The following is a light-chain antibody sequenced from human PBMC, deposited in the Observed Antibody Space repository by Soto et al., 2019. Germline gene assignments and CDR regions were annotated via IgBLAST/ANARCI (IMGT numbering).Light chain of an antibody. CDR3: QQYYSYPPYA. CDR1: QGISSY. Sequence: AIRMTQSPSSLSASTGDRVTITCRASQGISSYLAWYQQKPGKAPKLLIYAASTLQSGVPSRFSGSGSGTDFTLTISCLQSEEFATYYCQQYYSYPPYAVGQGTKLEIK. V-gene: IGKV1-8*01. J-gene: IGKJ2*01. CDR2: AAS.